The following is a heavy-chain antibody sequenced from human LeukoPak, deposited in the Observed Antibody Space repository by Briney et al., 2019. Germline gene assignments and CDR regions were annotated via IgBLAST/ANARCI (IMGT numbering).Heavy chain of an antibody. CDR3: AKDIGDGYNVAFDY. V-gene: IGHV3-9*01. Sequence: GRSLRLSCAASGFTFSSYAMSWVRQAPGKGLEWVSGISWNSGSIGYADSVKGRFTISRDNAKNSLYLQMNSLRAEDTALYYCAKDIGDGYNVAFDYWGQGTLVTVSS. D-gene: IGHD5-24*01. J-gene: IGHJ4*02. CDR1: GFTFSSYA. CDR2: ISWNSGSI.